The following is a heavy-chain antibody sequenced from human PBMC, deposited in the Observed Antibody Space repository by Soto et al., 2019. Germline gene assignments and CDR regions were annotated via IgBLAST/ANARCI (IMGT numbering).Heavy chain of an antibody. CDR3: AREKRNWGWAIFDY. CDR1: GGSISSYY. Sequence: QVQLQESGPGLVKPSETLSLTCTVSGGSISSYYWSWIRQPPGKGLEWIGYIYYSGSTNYNPSLKSRVTISVDTSKNQFSLKLSSVTAADTAVYYCAREKRNWGWAIFDYWGQGTLVTVSS. D-gene: IGHD7-27*01. CDR2: IYYSGST. V-gene: IGHV4-59*12. J-gene: IGHJ4*02.